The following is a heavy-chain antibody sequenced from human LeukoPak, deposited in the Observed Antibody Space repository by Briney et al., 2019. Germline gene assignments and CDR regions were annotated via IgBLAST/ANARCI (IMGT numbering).Heavy chain of an antibody. CDR1: GFTFSSYA. Sequence: GGSLRLSCAASGFTFSSYAMHWVRQAPGKGLEWVAVISYDGSNKYYADSVKGRFTISRDNSKNTLYLQMNSLRAEDTAVYYCARDPRSLVDGAFDIWGQGTMVTVSS. V-gene: IGHV3-30*04. CDR3: ARDPRSLVDGAFDI. D-gene: IGHD3-9*01. CDR2: ISYDGSNK. J-gene: IGHJ3*02.